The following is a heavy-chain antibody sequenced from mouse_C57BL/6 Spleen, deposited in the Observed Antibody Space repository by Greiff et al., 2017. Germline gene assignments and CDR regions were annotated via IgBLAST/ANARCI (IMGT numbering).Heavy chain of an antibody. J-gene: IGHJ4*01. Sequence: EVKLVESGGGLVKPGGSLKLSCAASGFTFSSYAMSWVRQTPEKRLEWVATISDGGSYTYYPDNVKGRFTISRDNAKNNLYLQMSHLKSEDTAMYYCARDRGDDYDGDAMDYWGQGTSVTVSS. D-gene: IGHD2-4*01. CDR3: ARDRGDDYDGDAMDY. CDR1: GFTFSSYA. CDR2: ISDGGSYT. V-gene: IGHV5-4*01.